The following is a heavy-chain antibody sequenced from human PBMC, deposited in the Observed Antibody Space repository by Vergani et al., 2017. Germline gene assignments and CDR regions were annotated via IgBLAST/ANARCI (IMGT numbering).Heavy chain of an antibody. D-gene: IGHD3-10*01. CDR2: IHHSGDT. CDR1: DSSIMTNPY. Sequence: QVQLQESGPGLVTPSETLTLTCDVSDSSIMTNPYWGWFRQSPGKGLEWIGCIHHSGDTHYNSSLKSRVSISIVSSSKFSLSLNSVSAADTAIYSCARHRGSGGFFPSSYFYGMDVWGHGTTVTVSS. J-gene: IGHJ6*02. CDR3: ARHRGSGGFFPSSYFYGMDV. V-gene: IGHV4-38-2*01.